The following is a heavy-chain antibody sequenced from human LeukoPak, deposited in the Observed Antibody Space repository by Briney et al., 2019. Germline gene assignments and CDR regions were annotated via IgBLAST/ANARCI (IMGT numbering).Heavy chain of an antibody. CDR2: IYYSGST. Sequence: PSETLSLTSTVSGGSISSSSYYWGWIRQPPGKGLGWIGSIYYSGSTYYNPSLKSRVTISVDTSKNQFSLKLSSVTAADTALYYCATPAGEAARREYYYYYYMDVGGKGTTVTVSS. D-gene: IGHD6-6*01. J-gene: IGHJ6*03. V-gene: IGHV4-39*01. CDR1: GGSISSSSYY. CDR3: ATPAGEAARREYYYYYYMDV.